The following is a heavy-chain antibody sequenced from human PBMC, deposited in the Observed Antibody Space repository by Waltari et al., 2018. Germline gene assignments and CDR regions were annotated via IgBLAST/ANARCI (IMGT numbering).Heavy chain of an antibody. Sequence: QLQLQESGPGLVKPSETLSLTCTVSGGSISSSSYYWGWIRQPPGKGLEWIGSIHYSGSTYYNPSLKSRVTISVDTSKNHFSLKLSSVTAADTAVYYCARGIAAAVPWFDPWGQGTLVTVSS. J-gene: IGHJ5*02. CDR2: IHYSGST. D-gene: IGHD6-13*01. CDR3: ARGIAAAVPWFDP. CDR1: GGSISSSSYY. V-gene: IGHV4-39*02.